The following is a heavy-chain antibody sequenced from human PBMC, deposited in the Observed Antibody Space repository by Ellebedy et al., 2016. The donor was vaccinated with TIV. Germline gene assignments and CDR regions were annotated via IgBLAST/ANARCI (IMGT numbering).Heavy chain of an antibody. Sequence: AASVKVSCKASGYTFTTYGISWVRQAPGQGLEWMGWISTNNGNTKFAQNFQGRVTMPTETSTSTAHMEMWNLRSDDTAVYYCARERWNWEVIDYWGQGTLVTVSS. CDR3: ARERWNWEVIDY. V-gene: IGHV1-18*04. CDR2: ISTNNGNT. J-gene: IGHJ4*02. CDR1: GYTFTTYG. D-gene: IGHD1-7*01.